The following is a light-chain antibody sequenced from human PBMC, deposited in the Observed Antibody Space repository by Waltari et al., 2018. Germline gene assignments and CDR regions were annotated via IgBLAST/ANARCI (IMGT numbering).Light chain of an antibody. J-gene: IGKJ1*01. CDR1: QSIRTT. V-gene: IGKV3-15*01. CDR3: QQYDNWPPWT. Sequence: EIVMTQSPATLSVSPGERATLSCRASQSIRTTLAWYQQTPGQPPRPLIYGAPTRAPGIPARFSGSGSGTEFTLTISSLQSEDFAVYYCQQYDNWPPWTFGPGTRVEVK. CDR2: GAP.